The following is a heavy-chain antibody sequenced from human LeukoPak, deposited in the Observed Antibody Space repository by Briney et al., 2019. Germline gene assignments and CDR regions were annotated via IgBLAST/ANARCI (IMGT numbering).Heavy chain of an antibody. Sequence: GESLKISRKGSGYSFTSYWIGWVRQMPGKGLEWMGIIYPGDSDTRYSPSFQGQVAISADKSISTAYLQWSSLKASDTAMYYCARSRYCSGGSCYPTRFDYWGQGTLVTVSS. CDR2: IYPGDSDT. D-gene: IGHD2-15*01. CDR3: ARSRYCSGGSCYPTRFDY. CDR1: GYSFTSYW. V-gene: IGHV5-51*01. J-gene: IGHJ4*02.